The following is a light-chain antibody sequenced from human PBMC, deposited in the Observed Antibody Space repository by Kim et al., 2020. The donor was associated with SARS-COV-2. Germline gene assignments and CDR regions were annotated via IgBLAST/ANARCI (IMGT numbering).Light chain of an antibody. V-gene: IGKV1-39*01. J-gene: IGKJ4*01. Sequence: ASGGNRITSTCRENQSVYTFLNWYQQKPGKAPKLLIYAASTLQSGVPARFSGSTSGTEFTLTISSLQPEDFATYYCQQSYSTPRSFGGGTKVDIK. CDR2: AAS. CDR3: QQSYSTPRS. CDR1: QSVYTF.